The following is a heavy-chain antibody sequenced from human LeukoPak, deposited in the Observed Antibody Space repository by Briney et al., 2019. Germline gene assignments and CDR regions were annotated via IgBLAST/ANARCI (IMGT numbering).Heavy chain of an antibody. Sequence: ASVKVSCKASGYTFTTYYIHWVRQAPGQGPERMGIINPSGGSTTYAQKFQGRVTMTRDTSTSTVYMELSSLRSEDTAVYYCANTRDGYNGNYFDYWGQGTLVTVSS. CDR1: GYTFTTYY. D-gene: IGHD5-24*01. J-gene: IGHJ4*02. CDR3: ANTRDGYNGNYFDY. V-gene: IGHV1-46*01. CDR2: INPSGGST.